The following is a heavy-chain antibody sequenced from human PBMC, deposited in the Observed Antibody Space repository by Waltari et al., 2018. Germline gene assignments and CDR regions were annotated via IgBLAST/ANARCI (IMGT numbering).Heavy chain of an antibody. CDR3: ARVSGYNRYNWFDP. Sequence: QVQLQESGPGQGKPSENMSLTCTGSGGAISSSYWRWLRQPPGKGLEWIGYIYYSGSTNYNPSLKSRVTISVDTSKNQFSLKLSSVTAADSAVYYCARVSGYNRYNWFDPWGQGTLVTVSS. CDR1: GGAISSSY. V-gene: IGHV4-59*01. D-gene: IGHD5-18*01. J-gene: IGHJ5*02. CDR2: IYYSGST.